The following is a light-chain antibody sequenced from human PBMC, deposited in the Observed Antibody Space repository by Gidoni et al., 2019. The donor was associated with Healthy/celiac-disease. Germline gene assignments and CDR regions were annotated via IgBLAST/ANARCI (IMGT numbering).Light chain of an antibody. V-gene: IGKV1-9*01. J-gene: IGKJ3*01. CDR1: QGISSY. Sequence: DIQFTHSPSFLSASVGDRVTITCRASQGISSYLAWYHPKPGKAPKLLIYAASTLQSGVPSRFSGSGSGTEFTLTISSLQPEDFATYYCQQLNSYSFTFGPGTKVDIK. CDR2: AAS. CDR3: QQLNSYSFT.